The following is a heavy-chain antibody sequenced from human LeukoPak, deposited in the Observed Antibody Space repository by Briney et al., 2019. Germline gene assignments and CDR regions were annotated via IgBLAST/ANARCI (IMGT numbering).Heavy chain of an antibody. D-gene: IGHD2-2*01. Sequence: SVKVSCKASGGTFSSYAISWVRQAPGQGLEWMGGIIPIFGTANYAQKFQGRVTITADESTSTAYMELSSLRSDDTAVYYCARDRRARVVPAAHDAFDIWGQGTMVTVSS. CDR2: IIPIFGTA. CDR3: ARDRRARVVPAAHDAFDI. V-gene: IGHV1-69*13. CDR1: GGTFSSYA. J-gene: IGHJ3*02.